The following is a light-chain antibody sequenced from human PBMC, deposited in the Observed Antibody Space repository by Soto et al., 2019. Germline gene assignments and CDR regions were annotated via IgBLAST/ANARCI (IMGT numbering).Light chain of an antibody. J-gene: IGLJ3*02. CDR3: SSDASGYKWV. CDR2: DVS. Sequence: QSVLTQPRSVSGSPGQSVTISCTGTSSDVGGYNYVSWYQQHPGKAPKLMIYDVSKRPSGVPDRFSGSKSGTTSSLTISGQGAEDADDYCCSSDASGYKWVFGGGTKLTVL. V-gene: IGLV2-11*01. CDR1: SSDVGGYNY.